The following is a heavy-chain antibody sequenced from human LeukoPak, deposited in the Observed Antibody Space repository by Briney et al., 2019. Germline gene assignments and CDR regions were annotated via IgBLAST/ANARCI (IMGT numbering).Heavy chain of an antibody. CDR2: ISAYNGNT. Sequence: GALVKVSCKASGYTFTSYGISWVRQAPGQGLERMGWISAYNGNTNYAQKLQGRVTMTTDTSTSTAYMELRSLRSDDTAVYYCAREGTGTTRGHWFDPWGQGTLVTVSS. V-gene: IGHV1-18*01. CDR3: AREGTGTTRGHWFDP. D-gene: IGHD1-14*01. CDR1: GYTFTSYG. J-gene: IGHJ5*02.